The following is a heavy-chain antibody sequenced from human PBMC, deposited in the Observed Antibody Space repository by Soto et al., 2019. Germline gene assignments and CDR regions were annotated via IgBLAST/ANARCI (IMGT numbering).Heavy chain of an antibody. CDR1: GGSISSYY. J-gene: IGHJ5*02. CDR3: VGCGPSPYNWFDP. CDR2: IYYSGST. D-gene: IGHD2-21*01. Sequence: SETLSLTCTVSGGSISSYYWSWIRQPPGKGLEWIGYIYYSGSTNYNPSLKSRVTISVDTSKNQFSLKLSSVTAADTAVYYCVGCGPSPYNWFDPWGQGTLVTVSS. V-gene: IGHV4-59*01.